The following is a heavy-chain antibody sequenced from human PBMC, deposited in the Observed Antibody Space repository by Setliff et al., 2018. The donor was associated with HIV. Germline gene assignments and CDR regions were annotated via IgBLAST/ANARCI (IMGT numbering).Heavy chain of an antibody. CDR1: GGSTIRHY. J-gene: IGHJ4*02. D-gene: IGHD5-12*01. Sequence: PSETLSLTCTVAGGSTIRHYWSCIRQPPGKGLEWIGYIYYRGSTNYNPSLKSPVTISLDSSKDQFSLKLTSVTAADAAVYYCARHYPPYQSGAYYFDLWSQGTLVTVSS. V-gene: IGHV4-59*11. CDR3: ARHYPPYQSGAYYFDL. CDR2: IYYRGST.